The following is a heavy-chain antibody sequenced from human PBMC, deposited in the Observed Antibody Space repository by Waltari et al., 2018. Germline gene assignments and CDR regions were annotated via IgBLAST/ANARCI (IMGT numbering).Heavy chain of an antibody. J-gene: IGHJ5*02. Sequence: QEQLQESGPGLVKPSETLSLTCAVSGYSISSGYYWGWLRQPPGKGLEWIGSIYHSGSTYYNPSLKSRVTISVDTSKNQFSLKLSSVTAADTAVYYCARTATVTVPNWFDPWGQGTLVTVSS. CDR1: GYSISSGYY. CDR2: IYHSGST. D-gene: IGHD4-17*01. V-gene: IGHV4-38-2*01. CDR3: ARTATVTVPNWFDP.